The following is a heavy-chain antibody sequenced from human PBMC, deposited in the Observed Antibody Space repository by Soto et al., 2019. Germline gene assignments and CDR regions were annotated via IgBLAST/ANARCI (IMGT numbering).Heavy chain of an antibody. CDR2: ITDTGGDA. Sequence: GGSLRLSCAAAGFTFGSRAMSWVRQAPGEGLQWVSTITDTGGDAKYADSVRGRFVISRDNSKKTLYLQMTSLTAEDSAMYFCARGSTDSYPGSRIFDFWGRGTLVTVSS. J-gene: IGHJ4*02. D-gene: IGHD3-10*01. V-gene: IGHV3-23*01. CDR1: GFTFGSRA. CDR3: ARGSTDSYPGSRIFDF.